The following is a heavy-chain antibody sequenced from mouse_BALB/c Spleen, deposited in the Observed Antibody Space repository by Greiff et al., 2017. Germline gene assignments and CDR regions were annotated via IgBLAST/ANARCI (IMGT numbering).Heavy chain of an antibody. CDR2: INPYNDGT. J-gene: IGHJ1*01. D-gene: IGHD2-4*01. CDR3: ARSSSMITTWYFDV. V-gene: IGHV1-14*01. CDR1: GYTFTSYV. Sequence: VQLQQSGPELVKPGASVKMSCTASGYTFTSYVMHWVKQKPGQGLEWIGYINPYNDGTKYNEKFKGKATLTSDKSSSTAYMELSSLTSEDSAVYYCARSSSMITTWYFDVWGAGTTVTVSS.